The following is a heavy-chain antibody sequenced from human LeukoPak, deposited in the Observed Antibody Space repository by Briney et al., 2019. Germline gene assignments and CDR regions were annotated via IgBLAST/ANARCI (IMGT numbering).Heavy chain of an antibody. CDR1: GYTFTGYF. Sequence: GASVKVSCKTSGYTFTGYFIHWVRQAPGQGLEWMGWINPNSGGTKYAQKFQGRATMARDTSISTAYMELSRLRSDDTAVYYCARAYYFNSSGPRGYFDYWGQGTLVTVSS. J-gene: IGHJ4*02. D-gene: IGHD3-22*01. CDR2: INPNSGGT. V-gene: IGHV1-2*02. CDR3: ARAYYFNSSGPRGYFDY.